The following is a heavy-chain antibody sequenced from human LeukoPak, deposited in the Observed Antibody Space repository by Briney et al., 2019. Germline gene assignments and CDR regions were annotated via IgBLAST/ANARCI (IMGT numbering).Heavy chain of an antibody. CDR2: ISGSGGST. J-gene: IGHJ4*02. D-gene: IGHD6-13*01. V-gene: IGHV3-23*01. Sequence: GGSLRLSCAASGFTFSSYAMSWVRQAPGKGLEWVSAISGSGGSTYYADSVKGRFTISRDNSKNTLYLQMNSLRAEDTAVYYCASRTTDLYSSSWYFDYWGQGTLVTVSS. CDR1: GFTFSSYA. CDR3: ASRTTDLYSSSWYFDY.